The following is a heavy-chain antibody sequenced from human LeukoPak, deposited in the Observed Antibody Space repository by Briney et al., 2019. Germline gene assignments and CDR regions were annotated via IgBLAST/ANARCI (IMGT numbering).Heavy chain of an antibody. Sequence: GGCLRLSCAPSGFTFSTYGIHWVRQAPGKGLEWVAAIWPDGSNKYYADSVKGRFTISRDNSRNTLYLQMNSLRTEDTALYYCARAVGPFDYWGQGTLVTVSS. D-gene: IGHD4-23*01. CDR2: IWPDGSNK. CDR1: GFTFSTYG. V-gene: IGHV3-33*01. J-gene: IGHJ4*02. CDR3: ARAVGPFDY.